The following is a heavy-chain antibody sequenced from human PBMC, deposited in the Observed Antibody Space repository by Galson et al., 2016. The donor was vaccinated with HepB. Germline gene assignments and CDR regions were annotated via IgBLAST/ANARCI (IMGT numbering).Heavy chain of an antibody. CDR2: INAGTGDT. CDR1: GYTFSTCA. V-gene: IGHV1-3*01. Sequence: SVKVSCKASGYTFSTCAIHWVRQAPGQGLEWMGWINAGTGDTRYSQNFQGGVTITRDTSASTAYMELSSLRSEDTAVYYCARSAGQSAFDYWGQGTLVTVSS. J-gene: IGHJ4*02. D-gene: IGHD6-19*01. CDR3: ARSAGQSAFDY.